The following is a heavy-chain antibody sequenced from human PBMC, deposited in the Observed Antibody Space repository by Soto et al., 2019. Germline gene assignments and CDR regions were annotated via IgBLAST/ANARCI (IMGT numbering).Heavy chain of an antibody. J-gene: IGHJ6*02. CDR3: ARGGYDWGGLYYYYYGMDV. CDR1: GFTVSNNY. Sequence: PGGSLRLSCAASGFTVSNNYMSWVRQAPGKGLEWVSVIYSGGSTYYADSVKGRFTTSRDNSKNTLYLQMNSLRAEDTAVYYCARGGYDWGGLYYYYYGMDVWGQGTTVTVSS. V-gene: IGHV3-66*01. CDR2: IYSGGST. D-gene: IGHD5-12*01.